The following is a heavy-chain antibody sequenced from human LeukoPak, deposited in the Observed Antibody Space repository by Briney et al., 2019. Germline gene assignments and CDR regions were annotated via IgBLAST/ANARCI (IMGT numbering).Heavy chain of an antibody. CDR1: GYTFTSYD. D-gene: IGHD6-19*01. CDR2: MNPNSGNT. CDR3: ARGSRAVAPWLDY. V-gene: IGHV1-8*01. Sequence: ASVKVSCTASGYTFTSYDINWVRQATGQGLEWMGWMNPNSGNTGYAQKFQGRVTMTRNTSISTAYMELSSLRSEDTAVYYCARGSRAVAPWLDYWGQGTLVTVSS. J-gene: IGHJ4*02.